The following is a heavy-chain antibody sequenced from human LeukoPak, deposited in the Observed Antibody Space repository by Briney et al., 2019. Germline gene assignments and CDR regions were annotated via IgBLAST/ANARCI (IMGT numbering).Heavy chain of an antibody. J-gene: IGHJ5*02. D-gene: IGHD3-10*01. CDR2: INHSGST. CDR1: GGSFSGYY. Sequence: SETLSLTCAVYGGSFSGYYWSWIRQPPGKGLEWIGEINHSGSTNYNPSLKRRVTISVDTSTKQLPLKLSSLTAADTAVYYCARRPFAAHWFDPWGQGTLVTVSS. CDR3: ARRPFAAHWFDP. V-gene: IGHV4-34*01.